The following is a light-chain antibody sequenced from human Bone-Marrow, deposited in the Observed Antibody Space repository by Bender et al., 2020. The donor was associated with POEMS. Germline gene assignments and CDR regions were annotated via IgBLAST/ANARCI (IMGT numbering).Light chain of an antibody. CDR2: NNS. V-gene: IGLV1-44*01. CDR3: AIWDDSLNGWV. Sequence: QSVLIQPPSASGTPGQRVTISCSGSSSKFGSYPVNWYQQLPGAAPKLVIFNNSQRPSGVPDRFSGSNSGTSASLAISGLLSDDEADFYCAIWDDSLNGWVFGGGTKLTVL. J-gene: IGLJ3*02. CDR1: SSKFGSYP.